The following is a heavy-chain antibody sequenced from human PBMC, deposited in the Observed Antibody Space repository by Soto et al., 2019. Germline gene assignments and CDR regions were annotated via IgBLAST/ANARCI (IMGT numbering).Heavy chain of an antibody. V-gene: IGHV1-69*02. CDR3: TIGSWSGEVFDI. D-gene: IGHD2-21*01. CDR1: GGTFSTYS. CDR2: IIPVLGIA. Sequence: QVQLVQSGAEVKKPGSSVKVSCKDSGGTFSTYSMFWVRQAPGQGLEWMGRIIPVLGIANHAQRFQDRVTITAEKSTATAHMELSSLRSEDTALYYCTIGSWSGEVFDIWGQGTMVTVSS. J-gene: IGHJ3*02.